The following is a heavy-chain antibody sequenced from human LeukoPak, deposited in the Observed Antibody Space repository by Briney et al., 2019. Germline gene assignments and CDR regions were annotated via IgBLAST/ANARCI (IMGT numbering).Heavy chain of an antibody. Sequence: GGSLRLSCVASGFTFSSYAMSWVRQAPGKGLEWVSGISGSGGNTYYADSVKGRFTISRDNSKNTLYLQMNSLGAEDTAVYYCARESTVITNDAFDIWGQGTMVTVSS. CDR1: GFTFSSYA. J-gene: IGHJ3*02. D-gene: IGHD4-23*01. CDR2: ISGSGGNT. V-gene: IGHV3-23*01. CDR3: ARESTVITNDAFDI.